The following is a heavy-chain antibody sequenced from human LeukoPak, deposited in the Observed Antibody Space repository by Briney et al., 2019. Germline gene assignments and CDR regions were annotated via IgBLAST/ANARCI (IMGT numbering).Heavy chain of an antibody. CDR1: GDSIDSSS. CDR3: ANGVGNWFDP. V-gene: IGHV4-4*07. CDR2: IYLGGSP. J-gene: IGHJ5*02. Sequence: SETLSLTCTVFGDSIDSSSWSWIRQPVGKGLEWIGRIYLGGSPIYNPSLKSRVIMTVDTSKNQFLLWLRSVTAADTAIYYCANGVGNWFDPWGQGTLVTVSS. D-gene: IGHD1-26*01.